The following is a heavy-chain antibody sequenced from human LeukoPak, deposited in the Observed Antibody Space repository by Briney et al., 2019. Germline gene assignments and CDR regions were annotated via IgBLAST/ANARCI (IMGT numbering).Heavy chain of an antibody. D-gene: IGHD1-26*01. V-gene: IGHV4-59*01. Sequence: SETLSLTCTVSGGSISGYYWSWIRQPPGKGLEWIGYVYYSGSTNYNPSLKSRVTISVDTSKYQFSLKLTSVTAADTAVYYCARGDSGSFSQFDCWGQGTLVTVSS. CDR3: ARGDSGSFSQFDC. J-gene: IGHJ4*02. CDR2: VYYSGST. CDR1: GGSISGYY.